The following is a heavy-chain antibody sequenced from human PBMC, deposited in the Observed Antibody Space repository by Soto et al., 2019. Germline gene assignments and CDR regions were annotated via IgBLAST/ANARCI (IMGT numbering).Heavy chain of an antibody. Sequence: EVQLLESGGGLVQPGGSLRLSCAASGFTFSSYAMSWVRQAPGKGLEWFSGMSGRGGSTYYADSVKGQFTISRDNAITRLYLGANSLSTDDTAVSDCATSGWSNPDGYLHYWGRGTLVTVSS. J-gene: IGHJ1*01. V-gene: IGHV3-23*01. CDR3: ATSGWSNPDGYLHY. CDR2: MSGRGGST. CDR1: GFTFSSYA. D-gene: IGHD6-19*01.